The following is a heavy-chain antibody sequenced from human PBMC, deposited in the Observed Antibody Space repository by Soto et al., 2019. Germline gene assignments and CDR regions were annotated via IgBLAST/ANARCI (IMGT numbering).Heavy chain of an antibody. J-gene: IGHJ3*02. CDR1: GLTVSSNY. V-gene: IGHV3-66*01. CDR2: VYSGGTT. CDR3: ASKVIVATWAAFES. Sequence: GGSLRLSCAASGLTVSSNYMSWVRQAPGKGLEWVSVVYSGGTTYYADSVKGRFTISRDNSKNTLYLQMDNLRAEDTAMYYCASKVIVATWAAFESRGQGTTVTVSS. D-gene: IGHD2-15*01.